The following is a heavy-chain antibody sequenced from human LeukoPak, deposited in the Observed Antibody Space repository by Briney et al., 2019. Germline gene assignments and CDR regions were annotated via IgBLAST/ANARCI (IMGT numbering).Heavy chain of an antibody. D-gene: IGHD3-16*01. V-gene: IGHV1-2*02. Sequence: ASVKVSCKASGYTFNGYFMHWVRQAPGQGLEWMGWINPNSGGTNYAQKFQGRVTMTRDTSISTAYMELSRLRSDDTAVYYCARGEGEKWSPYYFDYWGQGTLVTVSS. J-gene: IGHJ4*02. CDR2: INPNSGGT. CDR1: GYTFNGYF. CDR3: ARGEGEKWSPYYFDY.